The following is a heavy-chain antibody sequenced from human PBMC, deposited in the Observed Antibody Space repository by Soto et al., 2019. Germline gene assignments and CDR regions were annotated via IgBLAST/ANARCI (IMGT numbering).Heavy chain of an antibody. CDR1: GGTFSSYA. J-gene: IGHJ6*02. CDR2: IIPIFGTA. V-gene: IGHV1-69*13. CDR3: ARGGGIAAAEYHYGMDV. Sequence: GASVKVSCKASGGTFSSYAISWVRQAPGQGLEWMGGIIPIFGTANYAQKFQGRVTITADESTSTAYMELSSLRSEDTAVYYCARGGGIAAAEYHYGMDVWGQGTTVTVSS. D-gene: IGHD6-13*01.